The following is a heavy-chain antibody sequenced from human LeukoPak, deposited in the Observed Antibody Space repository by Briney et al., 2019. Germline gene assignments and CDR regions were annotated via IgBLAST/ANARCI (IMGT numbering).Heavy chain of an antibody. CDR3: ARWGDGYNYVPLDYYGMDV. CDR1: GFTFSSNY. CDR2: IYSGGST. Sequence: GGSLRLSCAASGFTFSSNYMSWVRQAPGKGLEWVSVIYSGGSTYYADSVKGRFTISRDNSKNTLYLQMNSLRAEDTAVYYCARWGDGYNYVPLDYYGMDVWGQGTTVTVSS. J-gene: IGHJ6*02. D-gene: IGHD5-24*01. V-gene: IGHV3-66*01.